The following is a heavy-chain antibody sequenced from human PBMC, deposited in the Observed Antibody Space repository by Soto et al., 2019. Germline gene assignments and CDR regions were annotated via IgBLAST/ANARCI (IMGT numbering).Heavy chain of an antibody. V-gene: IGHV3-74*01. Sequence: EVQLVESGGGLVQPGGSLRLSCAASEFTFSNYWMHWVRQAPGKGLVWVSRINSDGKTTTYADSVKGRFTISRDNAKNTLYLQMNSLRAEDTAVYYCAKGGSGTGDYWGQGTLVTVSS. CDR1: EFTFSNYW. CDR2: INSDGKTT. D-gene: IGHD1-1*01. J-gene: IGHJ4*02. CDR3: AKGGSGTGDY.